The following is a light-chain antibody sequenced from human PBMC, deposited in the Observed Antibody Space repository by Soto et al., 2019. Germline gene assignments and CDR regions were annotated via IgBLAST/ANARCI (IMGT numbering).Light chain of an antibody. CDR1: QGIGNF. Sequence: DIEMPQSTSSLSASLGDTVTITCRASQGIGNFLAWYQQKPGDVPKLLIYAASTVQSGGPSRFSGSGSGTDFTLTISSLQPEDVATYFCHRYNSVPLTFGGGTKVDIK. V-gene: IGKV1-27*01. CDR3: HRYNSVPLT. J-gene: IGKJ4*01. CDR2: AAS.